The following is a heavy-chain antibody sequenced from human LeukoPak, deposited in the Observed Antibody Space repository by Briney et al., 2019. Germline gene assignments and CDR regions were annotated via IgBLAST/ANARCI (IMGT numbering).Heavy chain of an antibody. D-gene: IGHD3-10*01. J-gene: IGHJ4*02. CDR1: GFTFSSYG. Sequence: GRSLRLSCAASGFTFSSYGMHWVRQAPGKGLEWVAVISYDGSNKYYADSVKGRFTISRDNSKNTLYLQMNSLRAEDTAVYYCAKDRDPYYYGSGSHWGQGTLVTVSS. CDR3: AKDRDPYYYGSGSH. CDR2: ISYDGSNK. V-gene: IGHV3-30*18.